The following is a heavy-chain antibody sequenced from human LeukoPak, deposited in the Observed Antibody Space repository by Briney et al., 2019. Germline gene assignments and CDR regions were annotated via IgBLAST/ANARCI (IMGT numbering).Heavy chain of an antibody. CDR3: ARLPACSSTSCPRVFQH. J-gene: IGHJ1*01. Sequence: PSQTLSLTCTVSGGSISSGGYYWSWIRQHPGKGLEWIGYIYYSGSTYYNPSLKSRVTISVDTSKNQFSLKLSSVTAADTAVYYCARLPACSSTSCPRVFQHWGQGTLVTVSS. V-gene: IGHV4-31*03. D-gene: IGHD2-2*01. CDR2: IYYSGST. CDR1: GGSISSGGYY.